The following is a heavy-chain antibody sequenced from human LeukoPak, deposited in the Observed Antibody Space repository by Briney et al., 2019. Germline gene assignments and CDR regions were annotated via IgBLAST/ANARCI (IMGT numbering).Heavy chain of an antibody. V-gene: IGHV1-2*02. CDR1: GYTFTGYY. Sequence: GASVKVSCKASGYTFTGYYMHWVRQAPGQGLEWMGWINPNSGGTNYAQKFQGRVTMTRDTSISTAYMELSRLRSDDTAVYYCARGPYYYDSSGYLSGVCDYWGQGTLVTVSS. CDR3: ARGPYYYDSSGYLSGVCDY. J-gene: IGHJ4*02. D-gene: IGHD3-22*01. CDR2: INPNSGGT.